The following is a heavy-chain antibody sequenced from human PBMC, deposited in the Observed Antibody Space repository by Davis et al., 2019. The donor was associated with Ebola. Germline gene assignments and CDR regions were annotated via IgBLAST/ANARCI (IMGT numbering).Heavy chain of an antibody. CDR3: ARGTNGAFWSGYYIFDY. V-gene: IGHV1-2*02. J-gene: IGHJ4*02. CDR2: INPNSGGT. CDR1: GYTFTGYY. Sequence: ASVKVSCKASGYTFTGYYMHLVRQAPGQGLEWIGWINPNSGGTNHAQKFQGRVTMTRETSISTAYMELSRLTSDDTAMYYCARGTNGAFWSGYYIFDYWGQGTLVTVSS. D-gene: IGHD3-3*01.